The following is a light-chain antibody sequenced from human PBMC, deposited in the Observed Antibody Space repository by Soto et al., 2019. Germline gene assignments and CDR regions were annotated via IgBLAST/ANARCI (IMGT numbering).Light chain of an antibody. CDR3: QQCDDWPRT. CDR2: GTS. Sequence: EIVSTQSPATLSVSPGERATLSCRASQSVGNNLAWYQQKPGQAPRLLIHGTSTRAAGIPARFSGSRSGTEFTLTSSSLQSEDFAVYYCQQCDDWPRTFGQGTKVDIK. V-gene: IGKV3-15*01. J-gene: IGKJ1*01. CDR1: QSVGNN.